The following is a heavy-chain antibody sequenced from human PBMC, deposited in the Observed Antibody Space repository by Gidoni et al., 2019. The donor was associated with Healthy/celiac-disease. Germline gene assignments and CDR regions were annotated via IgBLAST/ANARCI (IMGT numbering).Heavy chain of an antibody. CDR1: GFTFSSYG. J-gene: IGHJ4*02. V-gene: IGHV3-33*01. CDR3: AREVGATKGLFDY. CDR2: IWYDGSNK. D-gene: IGHD1-26*01. Sequence: QVQLVESGGGVVQPGRSLGLPCAASGFTFSSYGMHWVRLATGKGLEWVAVIWYDGSNKYYADSVKGRFTISRDNSKNTLYLKMNSLRAEDTAVYYCAREVGATKGLFDYWGQGTLVTVSS.